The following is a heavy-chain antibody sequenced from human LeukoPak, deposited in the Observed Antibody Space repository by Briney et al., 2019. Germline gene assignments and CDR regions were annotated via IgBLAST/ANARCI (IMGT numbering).Heavy chain of an antibody. J-gene: IGHJ6*03. Sequence: PGGSLRLSCAASGFTFSSYGIHWDRQAPGKGLEWVAYIQYDGSNEQYADSVKGRFSISRDNSKNILYLHVSSLRAEDTAVYYCAKDRCSNGIGCYYYYMDVWGKGTTVTISS. CDR2: IQYDGSNE. V-gene: IGHV3-30*02. CDR3: AKDRCSNGIGCYYYYMDV. CDR1: GFTFSSYG. D-gene: IGHD2-8*01.